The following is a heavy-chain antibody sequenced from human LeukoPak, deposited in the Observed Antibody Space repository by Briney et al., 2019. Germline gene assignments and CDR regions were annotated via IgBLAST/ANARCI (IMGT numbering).Heavy chain of an antibody. D-gene: IGHD6-19*01. CDR1: GGSISTYY. V-gene: IGHV4-4*07. CDR3: ARAPDFSSGWLLDC. Sequence: SETLSLTCSVSGGSISTYYWSWIRQSAGKGLEWIGRIHTSGSTNYDPSLKSRFTMSVDTSKNQFSLKVSSVTAADTGVYYWARAPDFSSGWLLDCGGQGSLLPVS. CDR2: IHTSGST. J-gene: IGHJ4*02.